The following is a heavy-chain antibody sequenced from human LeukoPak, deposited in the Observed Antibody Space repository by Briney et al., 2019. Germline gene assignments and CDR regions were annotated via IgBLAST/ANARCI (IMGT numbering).Heavy chain of an antibody. CDR1: GGSISSSSYY. D-gene: IGHD5-12*01. CDR3: ARSSASGYDFVSPLDY. J-gene: IGHJ4*02. Sequence: PSETLSLTCTVSGGSISSSSYYWGWIRQPPGKGLEWIGSVFYSGSTYYNPSLKSRVTISVDTSKNQFSLNLSSVTAADTAVYYCARSSASGYDFVSPLDYWGQGTLVTVSS. V-gene: IGHV4-39*07. CDR2: VFYSGST.